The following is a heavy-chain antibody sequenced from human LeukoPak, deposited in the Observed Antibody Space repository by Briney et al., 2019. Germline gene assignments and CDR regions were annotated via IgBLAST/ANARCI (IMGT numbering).Heavy chain of an antibody. D-gene: IGHD3-22*01. V-gene: IGHV5-51*01. CDR1: GYSFTSYW. CDR3: AIINYYDSSGYYY. J-gene: IGHJ4*02. Sequence: GESLKISCKGSGYSFTSYWIGWVRQMPGKGLEWMGIIYPGDSDTRYSPSFQGQVTISADKSISTAYLQWSSLKASDTAMYYCAIINYYDSSGYYYWGQGTLVTVSS. CDR2: IYPGDSDT.